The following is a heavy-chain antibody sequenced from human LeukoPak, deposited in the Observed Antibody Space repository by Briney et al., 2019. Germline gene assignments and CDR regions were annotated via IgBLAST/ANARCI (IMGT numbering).Heavy chain of an antibody. D-gene: IGHD3-9*01. CDR1: GFTFSSYS. Sequence: PGGSLRLSCAASGFTFSSYSMNWVRQAPGKGLEWVSAISSSSSDMYYADSVKGRFTLSRDNAKNSLYLQMSSLRAEDTAVYYCARDSYDILTGYPAHWGQGILVTVSS. CDR2: ISSSSSDM. CDR3: ARDSYDILTGYPAH. V-gene: IGHV3-21*01. J-gene: IGHJ4*02.